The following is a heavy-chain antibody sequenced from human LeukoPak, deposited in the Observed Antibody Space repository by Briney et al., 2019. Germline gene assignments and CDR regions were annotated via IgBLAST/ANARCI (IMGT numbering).Heavy chain of an antibody. CDR3: ARIGAGYSSGWAGYHFYY. J-gene: IGHJ4*02. CDR2: IYPGDSDT. V-gene: IGHV5-51*01. Sequence: GESLKISCKGSGYSFTSYWIGWVRQMPGKGLEWMGFIYPGDSDTRYSPSFQGQVTISADKSISTAYLQWSSLKASDTAIYYCARIGAGYSSGWAGYHFYYWGQGTLVTVSS. CDR1: GYSFTSYW. D-gene: IGHD6-19*01.